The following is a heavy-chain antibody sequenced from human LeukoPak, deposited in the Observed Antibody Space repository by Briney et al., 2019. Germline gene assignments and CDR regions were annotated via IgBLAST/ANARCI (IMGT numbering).Heavy chain of an antibody. CDR2: ISASGGST. D-gene: IGHD2-8*01. V-gene: IGHV3-23*01. Sequence: PGGSLRLSCAASGFTFSSYAMSWVRQAPGKGPEWVSAISASGGSTYYADSVKGRFTISRDNPKNTLYLQMNSLRAEDTAVYYCAKVGVPFDSWGQGTLVTVSS. CDR1: GFTFSSYA. CDR3: AKVGVPFDS. J-gene: IGHJ4*02.